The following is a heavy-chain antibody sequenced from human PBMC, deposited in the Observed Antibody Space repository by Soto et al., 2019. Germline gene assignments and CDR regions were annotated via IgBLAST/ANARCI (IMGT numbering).Heavy chain of an antibody. CDR3: AKNVPRFSGPAAFDI. Sequence: PGGSLRLSCAASGFTFSSYAMSWVRQAPGKGLEWVSGISGGGGSTYYADSVKGRFTISRDNSKNTLYLQMNSMRAEDTAVYYCAKNVPRFSGPAAFDIWGQGTMVTVSS. CDR2: ISGGGGST. CDR1: GFTFSSYA. V-gene: IGHV3-23*01. D-gene: IGHD6-19*01. J-gene: IGHJ3*02.